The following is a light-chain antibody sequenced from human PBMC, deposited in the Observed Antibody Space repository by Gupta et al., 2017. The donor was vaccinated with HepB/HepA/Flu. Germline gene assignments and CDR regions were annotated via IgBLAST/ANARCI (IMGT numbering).Light chain of an antibody. CDR3: QQYGSSRT. V-gene: IGKV3-20*01. CDR1: QSVSGTS. Sequence: EIVLTQSPGTLSLSPGERATLSCRASQSVSGTSLAWYQQKPGQAPRLLIYAASSRATGIPDRFSGSGSGTDFTLTISRLEPGDFAVYYWQQYGSSRTFGQGTKVEIK. J-gene: IGKJ1*01. CDR2: AAS.